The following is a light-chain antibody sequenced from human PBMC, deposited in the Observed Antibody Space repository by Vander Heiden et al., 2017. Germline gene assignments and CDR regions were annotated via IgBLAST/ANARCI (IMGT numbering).Light chain of an antibody. J-gene: IGKJ3*01. Sequence: DIQMTQSPSSLSASVGDRVTITCRASQGISNYLACYQQKPGKVPGLLIYAASTLQSGVPSRFSGSGSGTDFTLTISSLQPEDVATYYCQKYNSALLFTFGPGTKVDIK. CDR3: QKYNSALLFT. V-gene: IGKV1-27*01. CDR1: QGISNY. CDR2: AAS.